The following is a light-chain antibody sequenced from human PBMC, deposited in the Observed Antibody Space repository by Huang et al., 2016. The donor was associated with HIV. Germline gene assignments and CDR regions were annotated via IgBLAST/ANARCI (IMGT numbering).Light chain of an antibody. CDR2: RAS. Sequence: PGERATLSCRASQSVNNNYLAWYQQKPGQAPRLLIYRASTRATGIPDRFSGSGSGTDFTLTISRLEPDDFVVYYCQQFGSSPPYSFGQGTKLEIK. J-gene: IGKJ2*03. V-gene: IGKV3-20*01. CDR3: QQFGSSPPYS. CDR1: QSVNNNY.